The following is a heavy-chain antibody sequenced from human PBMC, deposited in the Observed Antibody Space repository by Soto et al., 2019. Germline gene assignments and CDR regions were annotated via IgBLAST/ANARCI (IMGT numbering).Heavy chain of an antibody. J-gene: IGHJ4*02. CDR2: IKSDGSST. V-gene: IGHV3-74*01. Sequence: EVQLVESGGGLVQPGGSLRLSCAASGFLFNTYWMFWVRQAPRKGLLWVSRIKSDGSSTNYADSVKGRFTISRDNAKNTLYLQMTSLRAEDTAVYYCAIGGGDYNYLHYWGQGILVTVSS. D-gene: IGHD3-9*01. CDR1: GFLFNTYW. CDR3: AIGGGDYNYLHY.